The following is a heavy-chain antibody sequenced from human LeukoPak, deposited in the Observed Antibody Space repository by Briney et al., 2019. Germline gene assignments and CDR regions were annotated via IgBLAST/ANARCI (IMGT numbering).Heavy chain of an antibody. V-gene: IGHV3-48*04. CDR3: ARRSLYYYDSSGYYVDY. Sequence: GGSLRLSCAASGFTFSSYSMNWVRQAPGKGLEWVSYISSSSSTIYYADSVKGRFTISRDNAKNSLYLQMNSLRAEDTAVYYCARRSLYYYDSSGYYVDYWGQGTLVTVSS. J-gene: IGHJ4*02. D-gene: IGHD3-22*01. CDR2: ISSSSSTI. CDR1: GFTFSSYS.